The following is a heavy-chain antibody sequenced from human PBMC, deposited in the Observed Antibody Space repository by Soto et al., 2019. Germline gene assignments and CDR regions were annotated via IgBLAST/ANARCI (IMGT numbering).Heavy chain of an antibody. CDR1: GFTFSSYG. Sequence: GGSLRLSCAASGFTFSSYGMHWVRQAPGKGLEWVSVIWFDGSNKYYGDSAKGRFTISRDNSRSTLYLQMNSPRAEDTAVYYCARDPQDIVVVPSAIQYFDYWGQGALVTVSS. J-gene: IGHJ4*02. CDR2: IWFDGSNK. CDR3: ARDPQDIVVVPSAIQYFDY. V-gene: IGHV3-33*01. D-gene: IGHD2-2*01.